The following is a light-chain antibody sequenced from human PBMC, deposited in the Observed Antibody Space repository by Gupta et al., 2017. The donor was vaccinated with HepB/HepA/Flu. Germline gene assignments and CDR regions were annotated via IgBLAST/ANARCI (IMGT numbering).Light chain of an antibody. CDR3: QQRDYWPMT. CDR1: QSVNNS. Sequence: EVVLTQSPATLSLSRGESTTLSCSASQSVNNSLAWYQQRPRPSPRLLIYDASNRATGTPAMFSGSGSGTVSILTISSLEPEDFAVYFRQQRDYWPMTFGQGTKVEIK. J-gene: IGKJ1*01. CDR2: DAS. V-gene: IGKV3-11*01.